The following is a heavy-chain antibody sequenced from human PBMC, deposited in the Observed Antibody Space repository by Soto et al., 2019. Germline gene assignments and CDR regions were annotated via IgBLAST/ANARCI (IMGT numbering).Heavy chain of an antibody. CDR1: GNTFTNFG. D-gene: IGHD2-2*01. CDR2: ISAYTDDP. V-gene: IGHV1-18*01. CDR3: ARVIPGAEAWFDP. Sequence: ASVKVSCKASGNTFTNFGVTWVRQAPGQGLEWMGWISAYTDDPNYAQKFQGRVTMTIDTPTSTAYLDLRSLTSDDTAVYYCARVIPGAEAWFDPWGQGTVGTVSS. J-gene: IGHJ5*02.